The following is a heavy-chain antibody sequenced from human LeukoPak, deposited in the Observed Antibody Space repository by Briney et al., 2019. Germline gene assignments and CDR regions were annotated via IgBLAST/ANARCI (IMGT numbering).Heavy chain of an antibody. D-gene: IGHD6-13*01. V-gene: IGHV3-30*18. CDR1: GFTFSSYG. CDR2: ISYDGSSK. Sequence: PGGSLRLSCAASGFTFSSYGMHWVRQAPGKGLEWVAVISYDGSSKYYADSVKGRFTISRDNSKNTLYLQMNSLRAEDTAVYYCAKDTRWYAAAFDYWGQGTVVSVSS. CDR3: AKDTRWYAAAFDY. J-gene: IGHJ4*02.